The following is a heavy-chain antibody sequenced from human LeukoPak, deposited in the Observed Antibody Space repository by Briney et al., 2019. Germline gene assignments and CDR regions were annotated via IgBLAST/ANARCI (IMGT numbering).Heavy chain of an antibody. V-gene: IGHV4-38-2*02. CDR3: AREISGGWFGELVDY. Sequence: SETLALTCTVSGYSISSGYYWGWIRQPPGKGLEWMGSIYHSGSTYYKPSLTSRVNISVHTSKHQFSLKLSSVTAADTAVYYCAREISGGWFGELVDYWGQGTLVTVSS. CDR1: GYSISSGYY. CDR2: IYHSGST. D-gene: IGHD3-10*01. J-gene: IGHJ4*02.